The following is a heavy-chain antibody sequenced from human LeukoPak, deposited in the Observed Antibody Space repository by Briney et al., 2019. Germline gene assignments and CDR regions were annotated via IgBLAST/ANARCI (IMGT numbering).Heavy chain of an antibody. CDR2: IYTSGST. J-gene: IGHJ4*02. V-gene: IGHV4-4*09. CDR3: ARGYYYDSSGIHY. D-gene: IGHD3-22*01. CDR1: GGSISSYY. Sequence: SETLSLTCTVSGGSISSYYWSWIRQPPGKGLEWIGYIYTSGSTNYNPSLKSRVTISVDTSKNQFSLKLSSVTAADTAVYYCARGYYYDSSGIHYWGQGTLVTVSS.